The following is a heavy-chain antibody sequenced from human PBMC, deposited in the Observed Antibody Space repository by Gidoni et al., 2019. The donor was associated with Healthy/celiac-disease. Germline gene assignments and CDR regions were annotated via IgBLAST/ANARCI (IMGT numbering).Heavy chain of an antibody. CDR2: ISSSSSYI. CDR3: ARDGKQWLVRPSAFDI. J-gene: IGHJ3*02. CDR1: GFTFSSYS. Sequence: EVQLVESGGGLVKPGGSLRLSCAASGFTFSSYSMNWVRQAPGKGLGLVSSISSSSSYIYYADSVKGRFTISRDNAKNSLYLQMNSLRAEDTAVYYCARDGKQWLVRPSAFDIWGQGTMVTVSS. D-gene: IGHD6-19*01. V-gene: IGHV3-21*01.